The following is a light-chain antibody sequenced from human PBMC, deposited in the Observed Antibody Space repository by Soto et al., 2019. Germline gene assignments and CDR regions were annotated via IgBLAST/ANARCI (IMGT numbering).Light chain of an antibody. CDR2: SNN. CDR1: SSNIGSNT. V-gene: IGLV1-44*01. Sequence: QSVLTQPPSASGTPGQRVTISCSGSSSNIGSNTVNWYQQLPGTAPKLLIYSNNQRPSGVPDRFSGSKSGTSASLAISGLQSDDEAEYYCAACDDSLNGWVFGGGTKLTVL. J-gene: IGLJ3*02. CDR3: AACDDSLNGWV.